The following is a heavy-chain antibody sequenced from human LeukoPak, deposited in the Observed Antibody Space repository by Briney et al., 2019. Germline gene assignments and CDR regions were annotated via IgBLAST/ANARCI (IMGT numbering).Heavy chain of an antibody. V-gene: IGHV3-48*03. Sequence: GGSLRLSCAASGFTFSSYEMNWVRQAPGKGLEWVSYISSSGSTIYYADSVKGRFTISRDNAKNSLYLQMNSLRAEDTAVYYCARDGWGSSSGPDYWGQGTLVTVSS. D-gene: IGHD6-6*01. CDR1: GFTFSSYE. CDR2: ISSSGSTI. CDR3: ARDGWGSSSGPDY. J-gene: IGHJ4*02.